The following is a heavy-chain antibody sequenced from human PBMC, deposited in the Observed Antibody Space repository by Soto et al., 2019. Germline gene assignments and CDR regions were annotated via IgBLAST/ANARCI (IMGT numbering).Heavy chain of an antibody. J-gene: IGHJ4*02. CDR2: IGVGGGDR. D-gene: IGHD3-10*01. CDR1: GFTFSSYA. CDR3: ARVRFGELV. V-gene: IGHV3-23*01. Sequence: EVQLLESGGGLVQPGGSLRLSCAASGFTFSSYAMSWVRQAPGKGLEWVSIIGVGGGDRYYPESVKGRLTISRDNSRDKLYLEMNRLRDEDTAVYYCARVRFGELVWGQVTLVTVSS.